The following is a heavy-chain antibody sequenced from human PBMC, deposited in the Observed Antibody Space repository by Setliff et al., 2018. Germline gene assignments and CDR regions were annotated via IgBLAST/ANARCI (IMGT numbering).Heavy chain of an antibody. J-gene: IGHJ4*02. D-gene: IGHD3-22*01. CDR3: ARPNDSSGYYYHY. CDR2: INPNSGGT. Sequence: ASVKVSCKASGYIFTYYYMHWVRQAPGQELGWMGRINPNSGGTKYAQKFQGRVTMTRDTSISTAYTELSSLRSEDTAVYYCARPNDSSGYYYHYWGQGTLGTAPQ. CDR1: GYIFTYYY. V-gene: IGHV1-2*06.